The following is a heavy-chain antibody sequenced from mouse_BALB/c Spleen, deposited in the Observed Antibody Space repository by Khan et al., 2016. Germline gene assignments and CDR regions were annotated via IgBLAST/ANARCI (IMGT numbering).Heavy chain of an antibody. CDR3: ASTCWYFDV. Sequence: EGKLRESGGGLVQPGGSLTLSCAASGFDFSRYWMSWVRQAPGKGLEWIGEINPDSSTINYTPSLKDKFIIYRDNAKNTLYLQMSKMGTEDTAIYDAASTCWYFDVCGAGTTVTVSS. CDR2: INPDSSTI. CDR1: GFDFSRYW. V-gene: IGHV4-1*02. J-gene: IGHJ1*01.